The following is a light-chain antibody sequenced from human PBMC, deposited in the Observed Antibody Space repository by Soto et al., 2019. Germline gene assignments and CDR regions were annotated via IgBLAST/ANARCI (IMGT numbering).Light chain of an antibody. J-gene: IGKJ1*01. CDR1: QSVSSSY. CDR3: QQYGRSPWT. V-gene: IGKV3-20*01. Sequence: EIVLTQSPGTLSVSPGERATLSCRASQSVSSSYLAWYQQKPGQAPGLLIYGASSRATGIPDRFSGSGSGTDFTLTISRLEPEDFAVYYCQQYGRSPWTFGQGTKVDIK. CDR2: GAS.